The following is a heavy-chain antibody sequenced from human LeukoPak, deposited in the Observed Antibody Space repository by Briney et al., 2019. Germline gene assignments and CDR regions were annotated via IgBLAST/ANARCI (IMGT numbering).Heavy chain of an antibody. CDR3: ARQDSSGYYGNDY. CDR2: INHSGST. D-gene: IGHD3-22*01. V-gene: IGHV4-34*01. Sequence: SETLSLTCAVYGGSFSGYYWSWIRQPPGKGLEWIGEINHSGSTNYNPSLESRVTISVDTSKNQFSLKLSSVTAADTAVYYCARQDSSGYYGNDYWGQGTLVTVSS. CDR1: GGSFSGYY. J-gene: IGHJ4*02.